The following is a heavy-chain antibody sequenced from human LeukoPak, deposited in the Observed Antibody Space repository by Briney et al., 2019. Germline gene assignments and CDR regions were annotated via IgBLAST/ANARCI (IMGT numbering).Heavy chain of an antibody. CDR1: GYTFTGYY. D-gene: IGHD2-15*01. Sequence: ASVKVSCKASGYTFTGYYMLWVRQAPGQGLEWMGWINPNSGGTNYAQKFQGRVTMTRDTSISTAYMELSRLRSDDTAVYYCARIISSDIPAGSRRDYWGQGTLVTVSS. CDR2: INPNSGGT. CDR3: ARIISSDIPAGSRRDY. V-gene: IGHV1-2*02. J-gene: IGHJ4*02.